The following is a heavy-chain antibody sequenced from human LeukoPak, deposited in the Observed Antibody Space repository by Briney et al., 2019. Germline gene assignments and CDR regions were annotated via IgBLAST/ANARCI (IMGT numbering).Heavy chain of an antibody. CDR3: ARHRSSSLLDY. CDR2: MRNSGGNT. V-gene: IGHV3-23*01. Sequence: GGSLRRSGSGSGFTFNTYAMRWVRQAPGERRQGVSGMRNSGGNTDDAYSVRGRFTISRDNSKNTLYLQMNSLRAEDAAVYDSARHRSSSLLDYWGQGTPVTVSS. CDR1: GFTFNTYA. D-gene: IGHD6-6*01. J-gene: IGHJ4*02.